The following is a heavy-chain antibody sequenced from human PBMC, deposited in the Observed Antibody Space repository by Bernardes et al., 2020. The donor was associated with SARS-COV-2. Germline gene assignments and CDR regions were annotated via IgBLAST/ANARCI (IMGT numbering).Heavy chain of an antibody. CDR3: ARSKAGGY. Sequence: GGSLRLSCAASGFICSDYWMTWVRQAPGKGLEWVANIKQDGSEKNYVDSVKGRFTISRDNTNNSVFLQMNNVRVEDAAMYYCARSKAGGYWGPGTLGAVSS. J-gene: IGHJ4*02. CDR2: IKQDGSEK. V-gene: IGHV3-7*01. CDR1: GFICSDYW. D-gene: IGHD6-6*01.